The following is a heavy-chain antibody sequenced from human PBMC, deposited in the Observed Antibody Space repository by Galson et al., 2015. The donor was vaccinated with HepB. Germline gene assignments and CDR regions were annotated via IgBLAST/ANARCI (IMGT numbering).Heavy chain of an antibody. V-gene: IGHV3-53*01. J-gene: IGHJ2*01. CDR3: ARGWVLAAAAGRGHFDL. CDR1: GFTVSSNY. D-gene: IGHD6-13*01. CDR2: IYSGGTT. Sequence: LRLSCAASGFTVSSNYMNWVRQAPGKGLEWVSVIYSGGTTYYADSVKGRFTISRDNSKNTLYLQMNSLRAEDTAVYYCARGWVLAAAAGRGHFDLWGRGTLVTVSS.